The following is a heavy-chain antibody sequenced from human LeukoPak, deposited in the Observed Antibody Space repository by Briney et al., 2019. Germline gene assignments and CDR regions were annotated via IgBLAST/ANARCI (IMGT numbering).Heavy chain of an antibody. CDR1: GGSISSHY. V-gene: IGHV4-59*11. CDR3: ARDSPLRQLDF. J-gene: IGHJ4*02. D-gene: IGHD3-10*01. CDR2: IYHSGST. Sequence: SETLSLTCTVSGGSISSHYWSWIRQPPGKGLEWIGYIYHSGSTNYNPSLKSRVTISVDMSKNQFSLKLSSVTAADTAVYYCARDSPLRQLDFWGQGTLVTVSS.